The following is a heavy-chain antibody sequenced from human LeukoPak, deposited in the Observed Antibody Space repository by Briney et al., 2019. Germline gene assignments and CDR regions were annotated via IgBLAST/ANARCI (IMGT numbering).Heavy chain of an antibody. J-gene: IGHJ4*02. V-gene: IGHV4-39*01. CDR2: IYYSGST. D-gene: IGHD1-14*01. CDR1: GDSISSSSYY. CDR3: AKHDPEPSPPDY. Sequence: SETLSLTCTVSGDSISSSSYYWGWIRQSRGKGLEWIGSIYYSGSTYYNPSLKSRVTISVDTSKNQFSLKLSSVTAADTAMYYCAKHDPEPSPPDYWGQGTLVTVSS.